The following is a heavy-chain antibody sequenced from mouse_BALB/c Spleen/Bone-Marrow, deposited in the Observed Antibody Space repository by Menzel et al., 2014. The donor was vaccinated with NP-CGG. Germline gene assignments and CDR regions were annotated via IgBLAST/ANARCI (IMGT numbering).Heavy chain of an antibody. Sequence: EVKLMESGPELVKPGASAKISCKASGYSFTGYFMNWVKQSHGKSLEWIGRINPYNGDTFYNQKFKGKATLTVDKSSSTAHMELLSLTSEDSAVYYCGRSYGYDDWFAYWGQGTLVTVSA. CDR3: GRSYGYDDWFAY. D-gene: IGHD2-2*01. CDR2: INPYNGDT. CDR1: GYSFTGYF. J-gene: IGHJ3*01. V-gene: IGHV1-37*01.